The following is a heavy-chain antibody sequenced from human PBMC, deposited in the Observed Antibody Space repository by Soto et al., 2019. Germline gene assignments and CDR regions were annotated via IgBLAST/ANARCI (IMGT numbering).Heavy chain of an antibody. CDR2: INADNGNT. CDR3: ARAPYSSSWLYNWFGP. V-gene: IGHV1-3*01. CDR1: GYTFTSYA. D-gene: IGHD6-13*01. Sequence: QVQLVQSGAEVKKPGASVKVSCKASGYTFTSYAMHWVRQAPGQRLEWMGWINADNGNTKYSQKFQARVTITRDTSASRAYMELSSLRSEDTAVYYCARAPYSSSWLYNWFGPWGQGTLVTVSS. J-gene: IGHJ5*02.